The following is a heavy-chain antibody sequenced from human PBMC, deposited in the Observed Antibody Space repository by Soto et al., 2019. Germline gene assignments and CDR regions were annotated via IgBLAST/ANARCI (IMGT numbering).Heavy chain of an antibody. CDR2: ISSSSSTI. D-gene: IGHD5-18*01. CDR3: ARDRADTAMVTSYYFDY. J-gene: IGHJ4*02. Sequence: EVQLVESGGGLVQPGGSLRLSCAASGFTFSSYSMNWVRQAPGKGLEWVSYISSSSSTIYYADSVKGRFTISRDNAKNSLYLQMNSLRDEDTAVYYCARDRADTAMVTSYYFDYWGQGTLVTVSS. V-gene: IGHV3-48*02. CDR1: GFTFSSYS.